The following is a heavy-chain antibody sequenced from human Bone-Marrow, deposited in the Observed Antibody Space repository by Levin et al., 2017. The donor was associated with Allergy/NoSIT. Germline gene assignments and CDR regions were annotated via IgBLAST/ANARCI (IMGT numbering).Heavy chain of an antibody. CDR3: AKLLLVAVSRRRVDAFDF. J-gene: IGHJ3*01. CDR2: IDGSDGST. D-gene: IGHD4-17*01. V-gene: IGHV3-23*01. Sequence: GESLKISCAVSGFTFSDYAMSWVRQAPGKGLEWVSGIDGSDGSTFYADSVKGRFTISRDNSKNTLFLQMNGLRAEDTAVYYCAKLLLVAVSRRRVDAFDFWGQGTMVTVSS. CDR1: GFTFSDYA.